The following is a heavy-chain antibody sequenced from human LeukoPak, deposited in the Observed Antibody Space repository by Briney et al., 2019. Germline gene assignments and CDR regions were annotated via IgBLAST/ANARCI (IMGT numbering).Heavy chain of an antibody. V-gene: IGHV3-7*04. CDR3: ARSRGADY. J-gene: IGHJ4*02. CDR2: IEQVGSEK. CDR1: GFTFNSYW. Sequence: GGSLRLSRAASGFTFNSYWMSWVRQAPGKGLEWVANIEQVGSEKYYVDSVKGRFTISRDNAKNSLYLQMNSLRAEDTAVYYCARSRGADYWGQGTLVTVSS. D-gene: IGHD3-10*01.